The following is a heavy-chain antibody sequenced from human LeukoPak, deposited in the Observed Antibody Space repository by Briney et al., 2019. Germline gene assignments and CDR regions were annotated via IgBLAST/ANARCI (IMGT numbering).Heavy chain of an antibody. CDR3: ARVGVTAATDDC. CDR1: VYIFTTYY. V-gene: IGHV1-46*01. CDR2: INPRGGST. Sequence: AAVKVSCKASVYIFTTYYMHWMRQAPGQGPEWMGIINPRGGSTDYAQKFQDRVTMTSDTSTSTVSMELNSLRSEDTAVYFCARVGVTAATDDCWGKGILVTVSS. J-gene: IGHJ4*02. D-gene: IGHD6-25*01.